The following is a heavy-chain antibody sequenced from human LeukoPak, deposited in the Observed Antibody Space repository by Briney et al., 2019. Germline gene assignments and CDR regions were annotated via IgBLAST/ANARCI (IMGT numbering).Heavy chain of an antibody. V-gene: IGHV3-74*01. Sequence: GGSLRLSCAASGFTLSNYWMHWVRQAPGKGPVWVSRINPDGSRIDYAESVRGRFTISRDSAKNTLYLQMNSLRAEDTAGYYCSRDFVGADDYWGQGTLVTVSS. CDR3: SRDFVGADDY. CDR2: INPDGSRI. D-gene: IGHD1-26*01. J-gene: IGHJ4*02. CDR1: GFTLSNYW.